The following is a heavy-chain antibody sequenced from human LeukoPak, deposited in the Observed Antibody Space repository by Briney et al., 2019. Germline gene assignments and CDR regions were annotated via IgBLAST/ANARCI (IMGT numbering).Heavy chain of an antibody. CDR2: IKQDGSEK. D-gene: IGHD3-3*01. J-gene: IGHJ4*02. Sequence: GGSLRLSCAASGFTFSSYWMSWVRQAPGKGLEWVANIKQDGSEKYYVDSVKGRFTISRDNAKNSLYLQMNSLRAEDTAVYYCARDHAPHDFWSGYYGPYFDYWGQGTLVTVSS. CDR3: ARDHAPHDFWSGYYGPYFDY. CDR1: GFTFSSYW. V-gene: IGHV3-7*01.